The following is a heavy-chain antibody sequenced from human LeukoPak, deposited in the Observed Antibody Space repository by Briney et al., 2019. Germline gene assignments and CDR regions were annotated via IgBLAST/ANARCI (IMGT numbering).Heavy chain of an antibody. CDR2: ISAYNGNT. J-gene: IGHJ6*03. CDR1: GYTFTSYG. Sequence: ASVKVSCTASGYTFTSYGISWVRQAPGQGLEWMGWISAYNGNTNYAQKLQGRVTMTTDTSTSTAYMELRSLRSDDTAVYYCARDERYCSSTSCYSYYYYMDVWGIGTTVTVSS. V-gene: IGHV1-18*01. D-gene: IGHD2-2*01. CDR3: ARDERYCSSTSCYSYYYYMDV.